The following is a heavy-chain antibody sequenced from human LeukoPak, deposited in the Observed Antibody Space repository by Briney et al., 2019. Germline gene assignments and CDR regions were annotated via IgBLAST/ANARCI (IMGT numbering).Heavy chain of an antibody. CDR3: ARTYDSGSYYSGLYGY. CDR1: GGSIRRSSFY. J-gene: IGHJ4*02. CDR2: IDYSGST. V-gene: IGHV4-39*07. Sequence: PSETLSLTCTVSGGSIRRSSFYWGWIRQPPGKGLEWIGTIDYSGSTYYNPSLKSRVTISVDTSKNQFSLRLNSVTAADTAVYYCARTYDSGSYYSGLYGYWGQGTLVTVSS. D-gene: IGHD3-10*01.